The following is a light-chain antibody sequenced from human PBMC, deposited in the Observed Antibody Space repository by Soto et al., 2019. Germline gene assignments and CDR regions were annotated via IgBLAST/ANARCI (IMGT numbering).Light chain of an antibody. CDR3: SSYTGRNTVTVI. CDR2: EVT. V-gene: IGLV2-8*01. Sequence: QSALTQPPSASGSPGQSVTISCTGTSSDVGDYNYVSWFQQHPGKAPKLMIYEVTERPSGVPDRFSGSKSGNTASLTVSGLQTEDEADYYCSSYTGRNTVTVIFGGGTKVTVL. CDR1: SSDVGDYNY. J-gene: IGLJ2*01.